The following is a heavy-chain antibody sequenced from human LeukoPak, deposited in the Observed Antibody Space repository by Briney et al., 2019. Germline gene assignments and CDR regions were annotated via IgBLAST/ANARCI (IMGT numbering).Heavy chain of an antibody. CDR2: ILNDGSQE. CDR1: GFTFSSYG. V-gene: IGHV3-33*02. D-gene: IGHD1-26*01. J-gene: IGHJ3*02. CDR3: ARDDALGDNALDI. Sequence: PGGSLRLSCAASGFTFSSYGMHWVRQAPGKGLEWVAVILNDGSQEKYADSAKGRFTISRDNSKNTLFLQMNSLRAEDTAVYYCARDDALGDNALDIWGQGTMVTVSS.